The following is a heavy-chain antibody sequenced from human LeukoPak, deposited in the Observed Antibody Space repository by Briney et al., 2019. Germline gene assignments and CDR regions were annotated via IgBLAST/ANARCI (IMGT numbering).Heavy chain of an antibody. V-gene: IGHV3-7*03. Sequence: GGSLRLSCAASGFTFSSYWMSWVRQAPGEGLEWVANIKQDGSEKYYVDSVKGRFTISRDNAKNSLYLQMNSLRAEDTAVYYCARERSCSSTSCYALDYWGQGTLVTVSS. CDR2: IKQDGSEK. CDR1: GFTFSSYW. CDR3: ARERSCSSTSCYALDY. D-gene: IGHD2-2*01. J-gene: IGHJ4*02.